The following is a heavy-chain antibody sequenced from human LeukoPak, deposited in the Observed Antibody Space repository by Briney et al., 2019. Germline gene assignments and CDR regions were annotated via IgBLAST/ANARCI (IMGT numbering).Heavy chain of an antibody. CDR3: ARDFCCGGDYTNWFDP. D-gene: IGHD2-21*02. J-gene: IGHJ5*02. CDR1: GGSISSGSDY. CDR2: IYTSGRT. V-gene: IGHV4-61*02. Sequence: SETLSLTCTVSGGSISSGSDYWSWIRQPAGKGLEWIGRIYTSGRTNYNPSLKSRVTISVDTSKNQFSLKLSSVTAADTAVYYCARDFCCGGDYTNWFDPWGQGTLVTVSS.